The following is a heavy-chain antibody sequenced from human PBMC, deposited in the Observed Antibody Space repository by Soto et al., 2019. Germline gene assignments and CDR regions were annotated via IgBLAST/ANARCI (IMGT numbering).Heavy chain of an antibody. CDR3: GRSGGYSYGFPYYYYGMDV. J-gene: IGHJ6*02. Sequence: SETLSLTCTVSGGSISSYYWSWIRQPPGKGLEWIGYIYYSGSTNYNPSLKSRVTISVDTSKNQFSLKLSSVTAADTAVYYCGRSGGYSYGFPYYYYGMDVWGQGTTVTVSS. V-gene: IGHV4-59*01. CDR1: GGSISSYY. D-gene: IGHD5-18*01. CDR2: IYYSGST.